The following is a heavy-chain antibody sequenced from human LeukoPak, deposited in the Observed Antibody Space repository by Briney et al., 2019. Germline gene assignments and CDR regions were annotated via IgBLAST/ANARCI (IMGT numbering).Heavy chain of an antibody. Sequence: ASVKVSCKASGYTFTSYGISWVRQAPGQGLEWMGIINPSGGSTNYAQKFQGRVSMTRDTSTSTVYMELSSLRSEDTAVYYCARGLGEGDYWGQGTLVTVSS. V-gene: IGHV1-46*01. J-gene: IGHJ4*02. CDR2: INPSGGST. D-gene: IGHD3-10*01. CDR1: GYTFTSYG. CDR3: ARGLGEGDY.